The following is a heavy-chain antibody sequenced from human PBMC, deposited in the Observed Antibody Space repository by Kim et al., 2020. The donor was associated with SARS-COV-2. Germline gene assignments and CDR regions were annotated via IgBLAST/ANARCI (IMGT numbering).Heavy chain of an antibody. CDR1: GYSFTSYW. D-gene: IGHD3-9*01. V-gene: IGHV5-10-1*01. CDR2: IDPSDSYT. CDR3: ARGVLRYFDWSETYYYYYCMDV. Sequence: GESLKISCKGSGYSFTSYWISWVRQMPGKGLEWMGRIDPSDSYTNYSPSFQGHVTISADKSISTAYLQWSSLKASDTAMYYCARGVLRYFDWSETYYYYYCMDVWGQGTTVTVSS. J-gene: IGHJ6*02.